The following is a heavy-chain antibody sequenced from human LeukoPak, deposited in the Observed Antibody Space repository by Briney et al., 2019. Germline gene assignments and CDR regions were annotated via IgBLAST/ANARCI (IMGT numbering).Heavy chain of an antibody. D-gene: IGHD3-3*01. CDR2: INHSGST. J-gene: IGHJ4*02. CDR1: GGSFSGYY. Sequence: PSETLSLTCAVYGGSFSGYYWSWIRQPPGKGREWIGEINHSGSTNYNPSLKSRVTISVDTSKNQFSLKLSSVTAADTAVYYCARTFRESYYDFWSGYSTLDYWGQGTLVTVSS. V-gene: IGHV4-34*01. CDR3: ARTFRESYYDFWSGYSTLDY.